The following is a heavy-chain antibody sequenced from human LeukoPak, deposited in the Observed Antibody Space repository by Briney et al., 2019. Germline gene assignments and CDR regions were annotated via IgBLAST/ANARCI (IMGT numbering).Heavy chain of an antibody. CDR3: ARGLGQWLFNYYYYYGMDI. D-gene: IGHD6-19*01. V-gene: IGHV4-34*01. CDR1: GGSFSGYY. CDR2: INHSGST. J-gene: IGHJ6*02. Sequence: PSETLSLTCAVYGGSFSGYYWSWIRQPPGKGLEWIGEINHSGSTNYNPSLKSRVTISVDTSKNQFSLKLSSVTAAVTAVYYCARGLGQWLFNYYYYYGMDIWGQGTTVTVSS.